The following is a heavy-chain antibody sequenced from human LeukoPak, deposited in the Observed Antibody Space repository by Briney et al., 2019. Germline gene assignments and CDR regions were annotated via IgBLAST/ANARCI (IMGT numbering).Heavy chain of an antibody. CDR3: ARDQIGYNWKGGYYFDY. CDR2: IIPIFGTA. J-gene: IGHJ4*02. CDR1: GGTFSSYA. Sequence: SVKVSCKASGGTFSSYAISWVRQAPGQGLEWMGGIIPIFGTANYAQKFQGRVTITADKSTSTAHMELSSLRSEDTAVYYCARDQIGYNWKGGYYFDYWGQGTLVTVSS. V-gene: IGHV1-69*06. D-gene: IGHD1-1*01.